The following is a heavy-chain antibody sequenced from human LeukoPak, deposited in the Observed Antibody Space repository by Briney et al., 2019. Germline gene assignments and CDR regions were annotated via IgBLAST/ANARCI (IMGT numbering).Heavy chain of an antibody. CDR3: ARFSLVPKTFDY. CDR2: TYYRSKWYN. CDR1: GDSVSSNSAV. V-gene: IGHV6-1*01. J-gene: IGHJ4*02. Sequence: SQTLSLTCAISGDSVSSNSAVWVWIRQSPSRGLEWLGRTYYRSKWYNDFAVSVKSRITINPDTSKNQFSLQLNSVTAADTAVYYCARFSLVPKTFDYWGQGTLVTVSS. D-gene: IGHD5/OR15-5a*01.